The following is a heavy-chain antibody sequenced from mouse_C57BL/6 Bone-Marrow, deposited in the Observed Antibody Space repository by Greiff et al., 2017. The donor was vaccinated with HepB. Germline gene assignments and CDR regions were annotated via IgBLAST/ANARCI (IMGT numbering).Heavy chain of an antibody. CDR2: ISDGGSYT. CDR3: ARAPNFAWFAY. Sequence: EVKLQESGGGLVKPGGSLKLSCAASGFTFSSYAMSWVRQTPEKRLEWVATISDGGSYTYYPDNVKGRFTISRDNAKNNLYLQMSHLKSEDTAMYYCARAPNFAWFAYWGQGTLVTVSA. J-gene: IGHJ3*01. V-gene: IGHV5-4*03. CDR1: GFTFSSYA.